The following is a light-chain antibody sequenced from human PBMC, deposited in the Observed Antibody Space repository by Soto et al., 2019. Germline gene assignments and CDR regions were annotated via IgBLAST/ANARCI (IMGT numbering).Light chain of an antibody. V-gene: IGKV3-11*01. J-gene: IGKJ1*01. CDR1: QSVDSY. CDR3: QQRLNWPPG. CDR2: GAS. Sequence: EFVLTQSPASLSLSPGERATLSCRASQSVDSYLVWYQQKPGQAPRLLIFGASNRATGIPARFSGSGSGTDFTLTISDLEPADFGLYYCQQRLNWPPGFGQGTKVDIK.